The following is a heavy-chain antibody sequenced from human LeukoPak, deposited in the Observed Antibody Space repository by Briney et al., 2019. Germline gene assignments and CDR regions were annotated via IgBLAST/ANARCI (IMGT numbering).Heavy chain of an antibody. V-gene: IGHV3-30*18. D-gene: IGHD1-1*01. CDR2: ISYDGSNK. CDR1: GFTFSSYG. J-gene: IGHJ6*03. Sequence: KAGGSLRLSCAASGFTFSSYGMHWVRQAPGKGLEWVAVISYDGSNKYYADSVKGRFTISRDNSKNTLYLQMNSLRAEDTAVYYCAKDQTNYYYYYMDVWGKGTTVTVSS. CDR3: AKDQTNYYYYYMDV.